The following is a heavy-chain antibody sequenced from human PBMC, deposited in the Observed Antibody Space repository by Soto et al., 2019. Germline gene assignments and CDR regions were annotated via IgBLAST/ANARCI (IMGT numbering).Heavy chain of an antibody. CDR1: GGSISSSSYY. CDR3: ARRSYSYGYVNWFDP. Sequence: SETLSLTCTVSGGSISSSSYYWGWIPQPPGKGLEWIGSIYYSGSTYYNPSLKSRVTISVDTSKNQFSLKLSSVTAADTAVYYCARRSYSYGYVNWFDPWGQGTLVTVSS. V-gene: IGHV4-39*01. J-gene: IGHJ5*02. D-gene: IGHD5-18*01. CDR2: IYYSGST.